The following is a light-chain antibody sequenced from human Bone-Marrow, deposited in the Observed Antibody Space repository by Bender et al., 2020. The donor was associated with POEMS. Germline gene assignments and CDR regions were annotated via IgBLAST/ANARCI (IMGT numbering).Light chain of an antibody. CDR3: QAWDSSAYYV. CDR1: SRDVGDYHY. V-gene: IGLV2-11*01. CDR2: DVS. J-gene: IGLJ1*01. Sequence: QSALTQPRSVSGSPGQSVTISCTGTSRDVGDYHYVSWYQQHPGKPPKVMVYDVSKRPSGVPDRFSGSNSGNTATLTISGTQAMDEADYYCQAWDSSAYYVFGTGTKVTVL.